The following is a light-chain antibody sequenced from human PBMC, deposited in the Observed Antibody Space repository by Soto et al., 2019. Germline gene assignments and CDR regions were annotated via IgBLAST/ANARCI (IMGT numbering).Light chain of an antibody. Sequence: QSVLTQPASVSGSPGQSITISCTGASSDLGSYDLVSWYQQHPGKAPKTIIYEVTKRPSGVSKRFSGSKSGNTASLTISGFKLGEEVVYSCCSYVGNDFFYVFGTGTKVTVL. V-gene: IGLV2-23*02. J-gene: IGLJ1*01. CDR3: CSYVGNDFFYV. CDR2: EVT. CDR1: SSDLGSYDL.